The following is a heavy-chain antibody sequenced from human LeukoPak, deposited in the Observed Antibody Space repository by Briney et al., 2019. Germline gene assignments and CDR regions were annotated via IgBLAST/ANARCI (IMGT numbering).Heavy chain of an antibody. J-gene: IGHJ1*01. Sequence: SETLSLTCAVYGGSFSGYYWSWIRQPPGKGLEWIGEINHSGSTNYNPSLKSRVTISVDTSKNQFSLKLSSVTAADTAMYYCARGQRGLPYWGQGTLASASS. CDR1: GGSFSGYY. D-gene: IGHD3/OR15-3a*01. CDR2: INHSGST. CDR3: ARGQRGLPY. V-gene: IGHV4-34*01.